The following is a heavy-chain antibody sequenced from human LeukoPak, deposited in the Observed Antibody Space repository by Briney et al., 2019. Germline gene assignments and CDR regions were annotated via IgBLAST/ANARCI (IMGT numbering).Heavy chain of an antibody. Sequence: ASVKVSCKASGYTFTGYYMHWVRQATGQGLEWMGWMNPNSGNTGYAQKFQDRVTMTRNTSISTAYPELSSLGSEDTAMYYCASALKRGSAGTLIDHWGQGTLVTVSS. CDR3: ASALKRGSAGTLIDH. V-gene: IGHV1-8*02. CDR2: MNPNSGNT. J-gene: IGHJ4*02. CDR1: GYTFTGYY. D-gene: IGHD6-13*01.